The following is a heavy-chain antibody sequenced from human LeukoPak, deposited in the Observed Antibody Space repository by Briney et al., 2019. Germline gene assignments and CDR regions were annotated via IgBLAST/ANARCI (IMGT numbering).Heavy chain of an antibody. CDR1: GYTFNGYY. J-gene: IGHJ1*01. D-gene: IGHD2-2*01. CDR3: ARDHGTVPAANSPEH. V-gene: IGHV1-2*02. Sequence: ASVKVSCKASGYTFNGYYMHWVRQVPGQGPEWMGWINPSSGGTNYAQKFQGRVTVTRDTSISTAYMELSGLTSDDTAVYYCARDHGTVPAANSPEHWGQGTLVTVSS. CDR2: INPSSGGT.